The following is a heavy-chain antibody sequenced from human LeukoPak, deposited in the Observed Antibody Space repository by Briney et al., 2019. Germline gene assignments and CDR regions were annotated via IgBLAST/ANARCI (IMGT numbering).Heavy chain of an antibody. Sequence: SETLSLTCAVYGGSFSPYYWSWIRQPPGKGLEWIGEINHSGSTNYNPSLKSRVTISVDTSKNQFSLKLSSVTAADTAVYYCARGGFYCGGDCYVDYWGQGTLVTVPS. V-gene: IGHV4-34*01. CDR1: GGSFSPYY. J-gene: IGHJ4*02. CDR3: ARGGFYCGGDCYVDY. CDR2: INHSGST. D-gene: IGHD2-21*02.